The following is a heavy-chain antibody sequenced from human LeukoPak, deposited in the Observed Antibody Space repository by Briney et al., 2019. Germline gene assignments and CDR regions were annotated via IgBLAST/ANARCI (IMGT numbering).Heavy chain of an antibody. CDR2: MNPNSGNT. Sequence: ASVKVSCKASGGTFSSYAISWVRQAPGQGLEWMGWMNPNSGNTGYAQKFQGRVTMTRNTSISTAYMELSSLRSEDTAVYYCARGVGALIWGQGTLVTVSS. CDR3: ARGVGALI. D-gene: IGHD4/OR15-4a*01. J-gene: IGHJ4*02. V-gene: IGHV1-8*02. CDR1: GGTFSSYA.